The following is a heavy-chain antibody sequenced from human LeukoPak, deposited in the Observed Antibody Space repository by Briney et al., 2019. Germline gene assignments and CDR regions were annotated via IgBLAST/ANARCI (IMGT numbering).Heavy chain of an antibody. CDR1: GFTVSSIY. CDR2: VYSGGGT. Sequence: GGSLRLSCAASGFTVSSIYMSWVRQAPGKGLEWVSVVYSGGGTYYADSVKGRFTISRDNSKNTLYLQMNSLRGDDTAVYYGARGSDYDASFDLWGRGTLVTVSS. J-gene: IGHJ2*01. V-gene: IGHV3-66*01. D-gene: IGHD5-12*01. CDR3: ARGSDYDASFDL.